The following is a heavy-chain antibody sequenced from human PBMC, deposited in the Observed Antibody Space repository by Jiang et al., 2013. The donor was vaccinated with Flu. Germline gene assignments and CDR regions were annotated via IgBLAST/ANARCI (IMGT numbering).Heavy chain of an antibody. J-gene: IGHJ5*02. D-gene: IGHD1-1*01. Sequence: VESGAEVKSPGASVKVSCKASGYTFTNYAIHWVRQAPGQRLEWMGWINADNGRTQYSQKLQGRVTITRDTSASTSYMELTRLISEDTAIYYCAREVWVELERRTFSTFDPWGQGTLVTVSS. CDR3: AREVWVELERRTFSTFDP. CDR1: GYTFTNYA. CDR2: INADNGRT. V-gene: IGHV1-3*01.